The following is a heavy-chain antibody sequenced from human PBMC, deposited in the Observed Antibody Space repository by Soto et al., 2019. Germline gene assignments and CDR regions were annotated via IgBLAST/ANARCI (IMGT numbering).Heavy chain of an antibody. CDR3: AIYSSGWYPLDY. CDR1: WFTFRSYG. Sequence: RLSYAASWFTFRSYGSHWIRQDPGKGLEWVAVISYDGSNKYYADSVKGRFTISRDNSKNTLYLQVNSLRAEDTAVYYCAIYSSGWYPLDYWGQGTLVTVSS. J-gene: IGHJ4*02. CDR2: ISYDGSNK. D-gene: IGHD6-19*01. V-gene: IGHV3-30*03.